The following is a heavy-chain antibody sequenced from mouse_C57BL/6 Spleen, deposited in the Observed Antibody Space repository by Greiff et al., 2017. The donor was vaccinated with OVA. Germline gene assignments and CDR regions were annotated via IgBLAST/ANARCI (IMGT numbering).Heavy chain of an antibody. CDR1: GYTFTDYY. CDR3: ARRDYGSRWYFDV. CDR2: INPNNGGT. Sequence: EVQLQQSGPELVKPGASVKISCKASGYTFTDYYMNWVKQSHGKSLEWIGDINPNNGGTSYNQKFKGKATLTVDKSSSTAYMELRSLTSEDSAVYYCARRDYGSRWYFDVWGTGTTVTVSS. V-gene: IGHV1-26*01. J-gene: IGHJ1*03. D-gene: IGHD1-1*01.